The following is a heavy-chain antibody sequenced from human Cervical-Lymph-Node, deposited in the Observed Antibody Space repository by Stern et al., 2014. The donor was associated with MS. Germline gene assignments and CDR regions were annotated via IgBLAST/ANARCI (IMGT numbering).Heavy chain of an antibody. CDR3: ARPRYCTSYGCFGDAFDV. CDR2: ISGSGSII. V-gene: IGHV3-11*01. D-gene: IGHD2-8*01. CDR1: GFTFTDYF. Sequence: VQLVESGGGLVKPGGSLRLSCAASGFTFTDYFLSWIRQAPGKGLEWISYISGSGSIIYYADSVKGRFPISRDNAENSLYLHMNSVRVEDTALYYCARPRYCTSYGCFGDAFDVWGQGTMFTASS. J-gene: IGHJ3*01.